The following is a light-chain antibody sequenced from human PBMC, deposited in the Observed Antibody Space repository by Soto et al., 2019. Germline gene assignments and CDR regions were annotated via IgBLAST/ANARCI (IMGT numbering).Light chain of an antibody. Sequence: EIVLTQSPATLSLSPGERATLSCRASQTVSRDYLAWYHQRPGQAPRLLIYDASNRATGIPARFSGSGYGTDFTLTISSLEPEDFAVYYCQQRSNWPTFGQGTRLEIK. V-gene: IGKV3-11*01. CDR3: QQRSNWPT. J-gene: IGKJ5*01. CDR1: QTVSRDY. CDR2: DAS.